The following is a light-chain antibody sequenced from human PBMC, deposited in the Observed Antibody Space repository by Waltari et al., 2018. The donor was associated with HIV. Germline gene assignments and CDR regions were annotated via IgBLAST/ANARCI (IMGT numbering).Light chain of an antibody. CDR1: KLGDKE. V-gene: IGLV3-1*01. Sequence: SYDLTQPPSVSVSPGPTASITCSGAKLGDKEVCWFQQKPGQSPVLVIYQDTKRPSGISERFSGSNSGNTATLIISGTQAMDEADYYCQAWDNSAYVFGPGTKVTVL. CDR2: QDT. CDR3: QAWDNSAYV. J-gene: IGLJ1*01.